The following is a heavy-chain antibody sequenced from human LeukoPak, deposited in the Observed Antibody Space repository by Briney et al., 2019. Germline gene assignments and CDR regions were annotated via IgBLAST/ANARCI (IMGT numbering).Heavy chain of an antibody. Sequence: ASVKVSCKASGYTFSTYSMHWVRQAPGKGLEWMGVIDPSGGSTNYARKFQGRVTMASDTSTSTVYMELSSLRSEDTAVYYCARGFCSGGSCYSYDYWGQGTLVTVSS. J-gene: IGHJ4*02. V-gene: IGHV1-46*01. D-gene: IGHD2-15*01. CDR1: GYTFSTYS. CDR2: IDPSGGST. CDR3: ARGFCSGGSCYSYDY.